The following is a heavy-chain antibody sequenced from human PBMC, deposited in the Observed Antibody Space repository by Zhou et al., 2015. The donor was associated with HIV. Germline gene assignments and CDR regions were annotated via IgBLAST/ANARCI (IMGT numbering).Heavy chain of an antibody. CDR1: GGTFSSYA. CDR2: IIPIFGTA. Sequence: QVQLVQSGAEVKKPGSSVKVSCKASGGTFSSYAISWVRQAPGQGLEWMGGIIPIFGTANYAQKFQGRVTITADESTSTAYMELSSLRSEDTAVYYCARGGRHYYDSSGYHFDYVGPGNPGHRLL. CDR3: ARGGRHYYDSSGYHFDY. V-gene: IGHV1-69*12. D-gene: IGHD3-22*01. J-gene: IGHJ4*02.